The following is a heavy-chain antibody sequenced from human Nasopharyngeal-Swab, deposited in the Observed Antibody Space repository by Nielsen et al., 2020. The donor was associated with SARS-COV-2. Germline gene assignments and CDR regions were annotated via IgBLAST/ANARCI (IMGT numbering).Heavy chain of an antibody. V-gene: IGHV7-4-1*02. CDR1: GYTFTSNV. D-gene: IGHD1-1*01. CDR3: ARENQEYANIWIDY. J-gene: IGHJ4*02. CDR2: ISPKTGAP. Sequence: ASVKVSCKASGYTFTSNVLNWVRQAPAQGPEYIGWISPKTGAPTYAQAFPGRFVIPLDTSVSTTYLQISSLKADDTAVYYCARENQEYANIWIDYWGQGTQVTVSS.